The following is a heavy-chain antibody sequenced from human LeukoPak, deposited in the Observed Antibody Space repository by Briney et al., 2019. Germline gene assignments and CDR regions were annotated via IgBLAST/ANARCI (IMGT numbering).Heavy chain of an antibody. CDR3: ARGSYYDILTGYYLDY. Sequence: KSSETLSLTCTVSGYSISSGYYWGWIRQPPGKGLEWIGSIYHSGSTYYNPSLKSRVTISVDTSKNQFSLKLSSVTAADTAVYYCARGSYYDILTGYYLDYWGQGTLVTVSS. V-gene: IGHV4-38-2*02. CDR2: IYHSGST. D-gene: IGHD3-9*01. CDR1: GYSISSGYY. J-gene: IGHJ4*02.